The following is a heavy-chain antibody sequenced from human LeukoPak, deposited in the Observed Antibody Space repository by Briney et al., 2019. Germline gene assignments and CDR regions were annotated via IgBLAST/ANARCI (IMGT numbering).Heavy chain of an antibody. CDR3: ARDAHCGGDCYSFDY. Sequence: SETLSLTCAVYGGSFSGYYWSWIRQPAGKGLEWIGRIYTSGSTNYNPSLKSRVTISVDTSKNQFSLKLSSMTAADTAVYYCARDAHCGGDCYSFDYWGQGTLVTVSS. D-gene: IGHD2-21*01. CDR1: GGSFSGYY. V-gene: IGHV4-4*07. J-gene: IGHJ4*02. CDR2: IYTSGST.